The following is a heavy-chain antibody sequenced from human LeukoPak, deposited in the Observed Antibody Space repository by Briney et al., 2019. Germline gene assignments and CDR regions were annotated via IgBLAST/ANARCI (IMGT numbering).Heavy chain of an antibody. Sequence: SETLSLTCTVSGGSISSYYWSWIRQPAGKGLEWIGRIYTSGSTNYNPYLKSRVTMSVDTSKNQFSLKLSSVTAADTAVYYCARDLIGGSSWYVTNWGQGTLVTVSS. V-gene: IGHV4-4*07. D-gene: IGHD6-13*01. J-gene: IGHJ4*02. CDR3: ARDLIGGSSWYVTN. CDR2: IYTSGST. CDR1: GGSISSYY.